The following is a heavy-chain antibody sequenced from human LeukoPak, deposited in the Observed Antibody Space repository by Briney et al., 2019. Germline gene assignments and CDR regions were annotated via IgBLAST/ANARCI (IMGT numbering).Heavy chain of an antibody. J-gene: IGHJ3*02. CDR1: GYTFTGYY. CDR3: ARDPWGRGYCSTTSCQNLGGNDAFDI. D-gene: IGHD2-2*01. Sequence: APVKVSCKASGYTFTGYYMHWVRQAPGQGLEWMGIINPSGGSTSYAQKFQGRVTMTRDTSTSTVYMELSSLRSEDTAVYYCARDPWGRGYCSTTSCQNLGGNDAFDIWGQGTMVTVSS. V-gene: IGHV1-46*01. CDR2: INPSGGST.